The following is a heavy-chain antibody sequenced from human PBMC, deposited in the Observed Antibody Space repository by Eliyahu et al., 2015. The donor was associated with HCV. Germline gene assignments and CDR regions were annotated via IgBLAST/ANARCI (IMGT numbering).Heavy chain of an antibody. CDR1: GGTFSRSA. D-gene: IGHD2-15*01. CDR2: IIPIFGTA. Sequence: QVQLVQSGAEVKKPGSSVKVSCKASGGTFSRSAISWVRQAPGQGLEWMGGIIPIFGTANYAQKFQGRVTITADESTNTAYMELSSLRSEDTAVYYCAREGGDYCSGGNCFLLYWGQGTLVTVSS. J-gene: IGHJ4*02. CDR3: AREGGDYCSGGNCFLLY. V-gene: IGHV1-69*01.